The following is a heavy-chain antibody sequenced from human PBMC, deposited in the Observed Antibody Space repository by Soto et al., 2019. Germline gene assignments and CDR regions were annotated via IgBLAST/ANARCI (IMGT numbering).Heavy chain of an antibody. CDR1: GFSLTTSGVG. CDR3: AHRLEIAVTGTLDY. V-gene: IGHV2-5*02. Sequence: QITLKESGPTLVKPTQTLTLTCTFSGFSLTTSGVGVGWIRRPPGKALEWLALIYWDDDKRYSPSLKSRLTITKDTSKNPVVLTMTNMDPVDTATYYCAHRLEIAVTGTLDYWGQGTLVTVSS. D-gene: IGHD1-1*01. CDR2: IYWDDDK. J-gene: IGHJ4*02.